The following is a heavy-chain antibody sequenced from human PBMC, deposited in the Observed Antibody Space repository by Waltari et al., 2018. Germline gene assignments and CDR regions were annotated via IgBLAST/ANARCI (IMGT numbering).Heavy chain of an antibody. V-gene: IGHV3-7*01. CDR1: GFTFSDYW. D-gene: IGHD2-21*01. CDR3: ARDRGYCGGDCYKNLDS. CDR2: IKKDGGEK. Sequence: EVQLVESGGGLVQPGGSLRLSCAGFGFTFSDYWMTWVRQAPGKGLEWVANIKKDGGEKYYVDSVKGRFTVSRDNAKNSLYLQMSSLRAEDTAVYYCARDRGYCGGDCYKNLDSWGQGTLVAVSS. J-gene: IGHJ4*02.